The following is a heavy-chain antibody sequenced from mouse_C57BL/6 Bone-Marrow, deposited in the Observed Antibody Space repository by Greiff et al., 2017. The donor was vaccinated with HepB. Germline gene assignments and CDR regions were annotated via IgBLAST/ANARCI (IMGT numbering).Heavy chain of an antibody. Sequence: VQLKQSGPELVKPGALVKIPCKASGYTFTDYNMDWVKQSHGKSLEWIGDINPNNGGTIYNQKFKGKATLTVDKSSSTAYMELRSLTSEDTAVYYCARFWESYAMDYWGQGTSVTVSS. CDR2: INPNNGGT. D-gene: IGHD4-1*01. CDR1: GYTFTDYN. CDR3: ARFWESYAMDY. V-gene: IGHV1-18*01. J-gene: IGHJ4*01.